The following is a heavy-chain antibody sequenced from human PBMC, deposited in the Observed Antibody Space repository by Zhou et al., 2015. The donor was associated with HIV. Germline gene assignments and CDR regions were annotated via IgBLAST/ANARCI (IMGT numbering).Heavy chain of an antibody. Sequence: QVQLVQSGAEVKKPGSSVKVSCKASGGTFSSYAISWVRQAPGQGLEWMGGIIPIFGTANYAQKFQGRVTITADESTSTAYMELSSLRSEDTAVYYCARVGGEDTAMVNYGMDVWGQGTTVTVSS. CDR3: ARVGGEDTAMVNYGMDV. V-gene: IGHV1-69*01. J-gene: IGHJ6*02. D-gene: IGHD5-18*01. CDR1: GGTFSSYA. CDR2: IIPIFGTA.